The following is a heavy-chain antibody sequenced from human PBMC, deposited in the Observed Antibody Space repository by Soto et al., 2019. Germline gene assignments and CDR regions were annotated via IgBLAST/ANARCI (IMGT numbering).Heavy chain of an antibody. J-gene: IGHJ6*02. Sequence: PSETLSLTCAVYGGSFSGYYWSWIRQPPGKGLGWIGEINHSGSTNYNPSLKSRVTISVDTSKNQFSLKLSSVTPADTAVYFCARAIFGVVLARYSMDVWGQGTTVTVSS. CDR3: ARAIFGVVLARYSMDV. CDR2: INHSGST. D-gene: IGHD3-3*01. CDR1: GGSFSGYY. V-gene: IGHV4-34*01.